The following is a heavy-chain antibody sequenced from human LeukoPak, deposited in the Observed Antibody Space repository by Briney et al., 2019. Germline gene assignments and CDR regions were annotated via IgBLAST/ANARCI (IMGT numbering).Heavy chain of an antibody. J-gene: IGHJ4*02. CDR1: GYTFTDYY. Sequence: GASVKVSSKASGYTFTDYYMHWVRQAPGQGLEWMGWINPNSGVTNYAQKFQGRVTMIRDTSIKTSYMELSRLRSDDTAVYYCARVPAAGTGPDYWGQGTLVTVSS. V-gene: IGHV1-2*02. D-gene: IGHD6-13*01. CDR3: ARVPAAGTGPDY. CDR2: INPNSGVT.